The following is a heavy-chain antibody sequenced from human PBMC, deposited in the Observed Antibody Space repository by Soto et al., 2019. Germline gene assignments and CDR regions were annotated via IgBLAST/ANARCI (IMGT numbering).Heavy chain of an antibody. V-gene: IGHV3-11*06. J-gene: IGHJ5*02. Sequence: PGGSLRLSCAASGFTFSDYYMSWIRQAPGKGLEWVSYISSSSSYTNYADSVKGRFTISRDNAKNSLYLQMNSLRAEDTAVYYCAISIAAAGHNWFDPWGQGTLVTVSS. CDR3: AISIAAAGHNWFDP. CDR1: GFTFSDYY. CDR2: ISSSSSYT. D-gene: IGHD6-13*01.